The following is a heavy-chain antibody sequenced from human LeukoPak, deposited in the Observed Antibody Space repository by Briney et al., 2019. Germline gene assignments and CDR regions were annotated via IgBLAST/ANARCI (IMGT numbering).Heavy chain of an antibody. Sequence: SEALSLTCTVSGGSISSYYWSWIRQPAGKGLEWIGRIHTSGRTNYNPSLKSRVTMSVDTSKNQFSLKLSSVTAADTAVYYCARDYYYYNSGSPLFDYWGQGTLVTVSS. V-gene: IGHV4-4*07. CDR1: GGSISSYY. CDR2: IHTSGRT. CDR3: ARDYYYYNSGSPLFDY. J-gene: IGHJ4*02. D-gene: IGHD3-10*01.